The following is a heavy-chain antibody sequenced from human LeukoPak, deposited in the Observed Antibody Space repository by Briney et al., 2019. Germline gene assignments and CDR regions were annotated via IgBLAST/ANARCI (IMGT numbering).Heavy chain of an antibody. CDR1: GGSISSSNW. CDR2: IYHSGST. D-gene: IGHD5-24*01. CDR3: ARGRRDGYNYPFDY. Sequence: PSGTLSLTCAVSGGSISSSNWWSWVRQPPGKGLGWIGEIYHSGSTNYNPSLKSRVTISVDKSKNQFSLKLSSVTAADTAVYYCARGRRDGYNYPFDYWGQGTLVTVSS. V-gene: IGHV4-4*02. J-gene: IGHJ4*02.